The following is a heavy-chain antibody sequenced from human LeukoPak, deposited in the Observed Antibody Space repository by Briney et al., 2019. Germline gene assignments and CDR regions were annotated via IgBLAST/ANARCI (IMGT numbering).Heavy chain of an antibody. D-gene: IGHD3-22*01. V-gene: IGHV1-24*01. CDR3: ATSDSYYYDSSGYRFDY. CDR1: GYTLSELS. J-gene: IGHJ4*02. CDR2: FVPEEGET. Sequence: ASVKVSCKVSGYTLSELSIHWVRQAPGKGLEWMGGFVPEEGETIYAQKFQGRVTMTEDTSTDTAYMELSSLRSEDTAVYYCATSDSYYYDSSGYRFDYWGQGTLVTVSS.